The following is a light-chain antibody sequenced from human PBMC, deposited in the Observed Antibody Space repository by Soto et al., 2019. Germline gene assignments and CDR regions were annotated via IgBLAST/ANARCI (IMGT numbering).Light chain of an antibody. CDR3: QQYGSSGT. V-gene: IGKV3-15*01. J-gene: IGKJ1*01. Sequence: EIVMTQSPATLSVSPGERATLSCRASQSVRSNLAWYQQKPGQAPRLLINDASTRATGIPARFSGSGSGTDFTLTISRLEPEDFAVYYCQQYGSSGTFGQGTK. CDR2: DAS. CDR1: QSVRSN.